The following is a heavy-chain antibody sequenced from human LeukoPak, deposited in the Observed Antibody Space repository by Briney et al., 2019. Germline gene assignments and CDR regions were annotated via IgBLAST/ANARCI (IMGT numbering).Heavy chain of an antibody. D-gene: IGHD2-15*01. V-gene: IGHV1-2*02. CDR1: GYTFTGYY. J-gene: IGHJ6*02. CDR2: INPNSGGT. Sequence: ASVKVSCKASGYTFTGYYMHWVRQAPGQGLEWMGWINPNSGGTNYAQKFQGRVTMTRDTSISTAYMELSRLRSDDTAVYYCARDDIVVVVAANYYYYGMDVWGQGTTVTVSS. CDR3: ARDDIVVVVAANYYYYGMDV.